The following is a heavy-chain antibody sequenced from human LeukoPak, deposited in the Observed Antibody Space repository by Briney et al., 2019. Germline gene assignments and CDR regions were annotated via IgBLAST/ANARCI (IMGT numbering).Heavy chain of an antibody. CDR3: ARNYSSSSYGY. J-gene: IGHJ4*02. D-gene: IGHD6-6*01. CDR1: GFTSSSYS. CDR2: ISSSSSYI. V-gene: IGHV3-21*01. Sequence: GGSLRLSCAASGFTSSSYSMNWVRQAPGKGLEWVSSISSSSSYIYCADSVKGRFTISRDNAKNSLYLQMNSLRAEDTAVYYCARNYSSSSYGYWGQGTLVTVSS.